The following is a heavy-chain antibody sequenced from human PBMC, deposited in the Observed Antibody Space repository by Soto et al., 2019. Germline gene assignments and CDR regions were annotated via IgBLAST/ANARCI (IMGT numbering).Heavy chain of an antibody. CDR3: ASRRGYSYGYWAY. D-gene: IGHD5-18*01. J-gene: IGHJ4*02. CDR2: INHSGST. Sequence: PSETLSLPCAVYGGSFSGYYWSWIRQPPGKGLEWIGEINHSGSTNYNPSLKSRVTISVDTSKNQFSLKLSSVTAADTAVYYCASRRGYSYGYWAYWGQGTLVTVSS. CDR1: GGSFSGYY. V-gene: IGHV4-34*01.